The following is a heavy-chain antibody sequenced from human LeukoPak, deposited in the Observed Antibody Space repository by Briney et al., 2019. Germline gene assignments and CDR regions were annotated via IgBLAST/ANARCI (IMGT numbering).Heavy chain of an antibody. Sequence: HSQTLSVTCAISGDSVSRNTAVWNWIRQSPSRGLEWLGKTYYRSQWHTDNAVSVKDRITIDSDTSKDQFSLQLTSVTPDDTAVYYCARLSERGSRDGFDIWGQGTMITVSS. CDR3: ARLSERGSRDGFDI. CDR2: TYYRSQWHT. D-gene: IGHD3-10*01. J-gene: IGHJ3*02. V-gene: IGHV6-1*01. CDR1: GDSVSRNTAV.